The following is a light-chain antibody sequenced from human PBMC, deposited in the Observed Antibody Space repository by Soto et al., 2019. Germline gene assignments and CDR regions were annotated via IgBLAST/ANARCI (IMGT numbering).Light chain of an antibody. J-gene: IGKJ1*01. V-gene: IGKV3-11*01. Sequence: EIVLTQSPATLSLSPRERATLSCRASQSVSSYLAWYQQKPGQAPRLLIYDASNRTTGIPARFSGSGSGTDFALTIRSREPEDFAVYYCQQRSNWPWTFGQGTKVEIK. CDR3: QQRSNWPWT. CDR1: QSVSSY. CDR2: DAS.